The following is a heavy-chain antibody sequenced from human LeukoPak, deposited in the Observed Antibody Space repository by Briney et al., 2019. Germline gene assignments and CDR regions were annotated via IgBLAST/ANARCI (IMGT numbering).Heavy chain of an antibody. D-gene: IGHD6-6*01. CDR3: ARDSRYSHSSGAFDI. Sequence: ASVKVSCKASGYTFISFGIAWVRQAPGQGLKWVGWISAYNGNTNSAQNLQGRVTMTTDTSTSTAYMELRSLRSHDTAVYYCARDSRYSHSSGAFDIWGHGTVVTVSS. J-gene: IGHJ3*02. V-gene: IGHV1-18*01. CDR2: ISAYNGNT. CDR1: GYTFISFG.